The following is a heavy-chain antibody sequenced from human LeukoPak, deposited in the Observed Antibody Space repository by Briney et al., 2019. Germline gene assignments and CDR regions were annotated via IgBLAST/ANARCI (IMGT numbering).Heavy chain of an antibody. CDR2: INHSGST. D-gene: IGHD5-18*01. V-gene: IGHV4-39*07. CDR3: ARGGIQLWLKTYYFDY. Sequence: SETLSLTCTVSGGSITSSSYYWGWIRQPPGKGLEWIGEINHSGSTNYNPSLKSRVTISVDTSKNQFSLKLSSVTAADTAVYYCARGGIQLWLKTYYFDYWGQGTLVTVSS. J-gene: IGHJ4*02. CDR1: GGSITSSSYY.